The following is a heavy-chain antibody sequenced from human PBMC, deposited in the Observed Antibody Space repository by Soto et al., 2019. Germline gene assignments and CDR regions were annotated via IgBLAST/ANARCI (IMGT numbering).Heavy chain of an antibody. CDR3: AWGNICGGDCYSALDY. Sequence: QVQLVQSGAEVKKPGSSVKVSCKASGGTFSSYTISWVRQAPGQGLEWMGRIIPILGIANYAQKFQGRVTITADKSTSTAYMELSSLRSEDMAVYYCAWGNICGGDCYSALDYWGQGTLVTVSS. V-gene: IGHV1-69*02. D-gene: IGHD2-21*02. J-gene: IGHJ4*02. CDR1: GGTFSSYT. CDR2: IIPILGIA.